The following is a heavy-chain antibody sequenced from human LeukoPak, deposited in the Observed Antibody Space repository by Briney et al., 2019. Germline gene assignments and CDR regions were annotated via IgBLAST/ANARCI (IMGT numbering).Heavy chain of an antibody. CDR1: GYSISSGYY. CDR3: ARVTGTWLQLGSSDY. Sequence: SETLSLTCTVSGYSISSGYYWGWIRQPPGKGLEWIGSIYHSGSTYYNPSLKSRVTISVDTSKNQFSLKLSSVIAADTAVYYCARVTGTWLQLGSSDYWGQGTLVTVSS. J-gene: IGHJ4*02. D-gene: IGHD5-24*01. V-gene: IGHV4-38-2*02. CDR2: IYHSGST.